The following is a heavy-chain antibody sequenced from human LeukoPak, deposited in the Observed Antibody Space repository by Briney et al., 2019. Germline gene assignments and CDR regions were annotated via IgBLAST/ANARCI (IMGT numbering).Heavy chain of an antibody. J-gene: IGHJ4*02. V-gene: IGHV3-23*01. CDR3: AKAYLGYCSSTSCYPNFDY. Sequence: HPGGSLRLSCAASGFTFSSYAMSWVRQAPGKGLEWVSAITGSGRRTYYADSVKGRFTVSRDNSKNTLYLQMNTLRAEDTAVYYCAKAYLGYCSSTSCYPNFDYWGQGTLVTVSS. CDR2: ITGSGRRT. D-gene: IGHD2-2*03. CDR1: GFTFSSYA.